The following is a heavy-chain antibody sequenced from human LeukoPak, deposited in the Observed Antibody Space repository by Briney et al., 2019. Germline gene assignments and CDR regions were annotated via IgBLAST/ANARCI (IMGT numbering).Heavy chain of an antibody. CDR2: MSYEETYK. CDR3: VRDFGVIRRS. D-gene: IGHD3-3*01. J-gene: IGHJ5*02. Sequence: QPGGSLRLSCAASGFSVRDYAMHWVRQAPGKGLEWVAVMSYEETYKNYAEAVKGRFTISRDDSKNTLFLQMSSLRPEDTAVYYCVRDFGVIRRSWGQGTLVSVSS. CDR1: GFSVRDYA. V-gene: IGHV3-30-3*01.